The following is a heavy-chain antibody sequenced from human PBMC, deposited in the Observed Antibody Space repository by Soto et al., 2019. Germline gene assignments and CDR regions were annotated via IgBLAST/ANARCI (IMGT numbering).Heavy chain of an antibody. CDR3: ARVRNNQSKYRNCPDV. D-gene: IGHD3-16*02. V-gene: IGHV1-18*01. Sequence: QAQLVQSGAEVKEPGASVKVSCKASGYTFSSYGISWVRQAPGQGLEWMGWISTYKRNTNYAQKLQGRVTMTTDTXTXRAYMELRSLRSDDTAVYYCARVRNNQSKYRNCPDVWGQGTTVTVSS. CDR1: GYTFSSYG. CDR2: ISTYKRNT. J-gene: IGHJ6*02.